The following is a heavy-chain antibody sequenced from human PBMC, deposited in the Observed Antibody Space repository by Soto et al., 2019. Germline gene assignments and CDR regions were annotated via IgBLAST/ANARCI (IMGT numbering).Heavy chain of an antibody. CDR3: AREGAGMAATFDP. CDR1: GGTFSSYT. CDR2: IIPIFGTT. Sequence: QVQLVQSGAEVKKPGSSVKVSCKASGGTFSSYTMTWVRQAPGQGPEWMGGIIPIFGTTNYAQRFQGRITITAEVSTSTAYMELISLTSEDTAVYYCAREGAGMAATFDPWGQGTLVTVSS. V-gene: IGHV1-69*01. J-gene: IGHJ5*02. D-gene: IGHD1-1*01.